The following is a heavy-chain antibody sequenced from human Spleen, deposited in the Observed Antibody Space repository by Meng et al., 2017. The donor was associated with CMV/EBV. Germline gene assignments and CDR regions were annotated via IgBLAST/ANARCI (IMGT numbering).Heavy chain of an antibody. D-gene: IGHD3-9*01. Sequence: ASVKVSCKASGYTFTDYYVNWVRQAPGQGLEWMGSINPKNGGTHYAQKFQGRVTMTRDTSIITAYMELSSLGSDVTAVYYCARAHYDILAGYSDYFDYWGQGTLVTVSS. CDR1: GYTFTDYY. CDR2: INPKNGGT. J-gene: IGHJ4*02. V-gene: IGHV1-2*02. CDR3: ARAHYDILAGYSDYFDY.